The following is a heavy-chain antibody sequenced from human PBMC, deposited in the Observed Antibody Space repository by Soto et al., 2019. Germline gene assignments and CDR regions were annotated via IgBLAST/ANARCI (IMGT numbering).Heavy chain of an antibody. Sequence: PGGSLRLSCAASGFTFSSYDMHWVRQATGKGLEWVSAIGTAGDTYYPGSVKGRFTISRENAKNSLYLQMNSLRAEDTAVYYCARGFHWGNWAGFDYWGQGTLVTVSS. J-gene: IGHJ4*02. V-gene: IGHV3-13*01. CDR2: IGTAGDT. D-gene: IGHD7-27*01. CDR3: ARGFHWGNWAGFDY. CDR1: GFTFSSYD.